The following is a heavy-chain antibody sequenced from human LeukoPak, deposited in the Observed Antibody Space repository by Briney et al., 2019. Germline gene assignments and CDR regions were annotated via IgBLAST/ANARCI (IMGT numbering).Heavy chain of an antibody. Sequence: PSETLSLTCAVYGGSFSGYYWSWIRQPPGKGLEWIGEINHSGSTNYNPSLKSRVTISVDTSKNQFSLKLSSVTAADTAVYYCARAPWSSSWFLDYWGQGTLVTVSS. V-gene: IGHV4-34*01. CDR2: INHSGST. J-gene: IGHJ4*02. D-gene: IGHD6-13*01. CDR3: ARAPWSSSWFLDY. CDR1: GGSFSGYY.